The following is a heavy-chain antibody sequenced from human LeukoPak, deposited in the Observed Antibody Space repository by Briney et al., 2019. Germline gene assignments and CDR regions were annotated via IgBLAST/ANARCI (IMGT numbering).Heavy chain of an antibody. J-gene: IGHJ3*02. Sequence: GGSLRLSCAASGFTFSSYWMHWVRQAPGKGLVWVSRIDSDGISATYADSVKGRFTISRDNAKNTLYLQMNSLRAEDTAVYYCARVWTGVSFAARASDIWGQGTVVTVSS. D-gene: IGHD6-13*01. CDR2: IDSDGISA. CDR1: GFTFSSYW. CDR3: ARVWTGVSFAARASDI. V-gene: IGHV3-74*01.